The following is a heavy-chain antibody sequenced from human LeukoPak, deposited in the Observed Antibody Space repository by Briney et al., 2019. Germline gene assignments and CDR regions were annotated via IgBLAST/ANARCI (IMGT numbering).Heavy chain of an antibody. Sequence: SAKVSCKASGYTFTNYFIHWVRQGPRQGLEWMGGLIPIFGTANYAQKFQGRVTITADESTSTAYMELSSLRSEDTAVYYCARDSCGGDCYTPEDYYYYGMDVWGQGTTVTVSS. V-gene: IGHV1-69*13. J-gene: IGHJ6*02. CDR1: GYTFTNYF. CDR3: ARDSCGGDCYTPEDYYYYGMDV. D-gene: IGHD2-21*02. CDR2: LIPIFGTA.